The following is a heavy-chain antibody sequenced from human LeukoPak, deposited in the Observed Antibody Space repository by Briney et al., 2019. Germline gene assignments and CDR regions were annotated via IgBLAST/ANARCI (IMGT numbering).Heavy chain of an antibody. J-gene: IGHJ6*02. D-gene: IGHD3-10*01. CDR1: GGSFSDYY. V-gene: IGHV4-34*01. CDR3: ARRVRGVIISFYYYNGMDV. Sequence: SETLSLTCAVYGGSFSDYYWTWIRQSSGKGLEWIGEINHSGATDYNPSLKSRVTISVDTSKNQFSLKVRSVTAADTAVYYCARRVRGVIISFYYYNGMDVWGQGTTVTVSS. CDR2: INHSGAT.